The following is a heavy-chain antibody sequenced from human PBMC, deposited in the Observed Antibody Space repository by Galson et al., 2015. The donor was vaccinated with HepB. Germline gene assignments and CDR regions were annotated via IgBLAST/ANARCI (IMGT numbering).Heavy chain of an antibody. Sequence: SVKVSCKASGGTFSSYSISWVRQAPGQGLEWVGRVIPILDIANYAQKFQGRVTITADKSTSTIYMELSSLRSEDTAVYYCARVVVNTNAITPGYGMDVWGQGTTVTVSS. CDR3: ARVVVNTNAITPGYGMDV. CDR1: GGTFSSYS. D-gene: IGHD3-22*01. CDR2: VIPILDIA. J-gene: IGHJ6*02. V-gene: IGHV1-69*02.